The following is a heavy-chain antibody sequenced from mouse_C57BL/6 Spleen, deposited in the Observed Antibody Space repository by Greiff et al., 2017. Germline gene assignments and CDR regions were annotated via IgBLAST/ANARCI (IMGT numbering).Heavy chain of an antibody. V-gene: IGHV3-1*01. CDR3: AREGVSYGYFDV. Sequence: EVQRVESGPGMVKPSQSLSLTCTVTGYSITSGYDWHWIRHFPGNKLEWMGYISYSGSTNYNPSLKSRISITHDTSKNHFFLKLNSVTTEDTATYYCAREGVSYGYFDVWGTGTTVTVSS. CDR1: GYSITSGYD. J-gene: IGHJ1*03. CDR2: ISYSGST.